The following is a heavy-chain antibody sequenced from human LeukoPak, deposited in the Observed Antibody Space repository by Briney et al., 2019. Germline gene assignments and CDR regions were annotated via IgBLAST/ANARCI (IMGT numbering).Heavy chain of an antibody. V-gene: IGHV5-51*01. CDR1: GYSFTSYW. D-gene: IGHD3-10*01. CDR2: IYPGDSDA. CDR3: ARVYGFGELLNPLHY. Sequence: GESLKISCKGSGYSFTSYWIGWVRQMPGKGLKWMGIIYPGDSDARYSPSFQGQVTISADKSISTAYLQWSSLKASDTAMYYCARVYGFGELLNPLHYWGQGTLVTVSS. J-gene: IGHJ4*02.